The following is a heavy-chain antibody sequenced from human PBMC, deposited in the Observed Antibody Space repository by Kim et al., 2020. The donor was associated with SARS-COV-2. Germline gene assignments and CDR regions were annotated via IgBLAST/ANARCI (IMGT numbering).Heavy chain of an antibody. J-gene: IGHJ5*02. CDR3: ARGRARGYDFWSGYAPPGVWFDT. V-gene: IGHV4-34*01. CDR1: GGSFSGYY. D-gene: IGHD3-3*01. Sequence: SETLSLTCAVYGGSFSGYYWSWIRQPPGKGLEWIGEINHSGSTNYNPSLKSRVTISVDTSKNQFSLKLSSVTAADTAVYYCARGRARGYDFWSGYAPPGVWFDTWGQGTLVTVSS. CDR2: INHSGST.